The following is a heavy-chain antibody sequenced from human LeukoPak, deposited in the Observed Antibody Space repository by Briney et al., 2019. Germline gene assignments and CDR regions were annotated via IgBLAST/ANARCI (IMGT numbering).Heavy chain of an antibody. CDR1: GYTFSSYG. CDR3: ARVLPLWFGESNYYYGMDV. J-gene: IGHJ6*02. V-gene: IGHV1-18*01. CDR2: ISGYNGNK. Sequence: GASVKVSCKASGYTFSSYGISWVRRAPGQGLEWMGWISGYNGNKNYAQKGQDRVTMTTDTSTSTAYMELRSLRSDDTAVYYCARVLPLWFGESNYYYGMDVWGQGTTVTVSS. D-gene: IGHD3-10*01.